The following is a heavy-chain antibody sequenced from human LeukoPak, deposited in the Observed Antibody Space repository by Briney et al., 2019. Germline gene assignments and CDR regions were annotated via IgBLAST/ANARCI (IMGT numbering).Heavy chain of an antibody. Sequence: KPSETLSLTCSVSGASISYYYWSWIRQPPGKGLEWIGYIHYSGSTNYNPSLKSRVTISVDTSKKQFSLKLRSVTAADTAVYYCARGGDSSGYWSYYFDYWGQGTLVTVSS. CDR3: ARGGDSSGYWSYYFDY. J-gene: IGHJ4*02. CDR2: IHYSGST. CDR1: GASISYYY. V-gene: IGHV4-59*01. D-gene: IGHD3-22*01.